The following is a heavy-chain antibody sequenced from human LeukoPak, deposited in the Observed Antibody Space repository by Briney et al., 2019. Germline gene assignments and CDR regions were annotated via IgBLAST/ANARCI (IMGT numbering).Heavy chain of an antibody. CDR2: INPNSGGT. V-gene: IGHV1-2*02. D-gene: IGHD4-23*01. CDR1: GYTFTGYY. J-gene: IGHJ4*02. CDR3: ARDGGGNPDY. Sequence: ASVKVSCKASGYTFTGYYMHWVRQAPGQGLEWMGWINPNSGGTNYAQEFQGRVTMTRDTSISTAYMELSRLRSDDTAVYYCARDGGGNPDYWGQGTLVTVSS.